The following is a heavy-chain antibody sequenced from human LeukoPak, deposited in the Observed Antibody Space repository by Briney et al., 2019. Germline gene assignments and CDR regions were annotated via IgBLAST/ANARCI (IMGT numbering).Heavy chain of an antibody. CDR2: INHSGST. J-gene: IGHJ4*02. CDR3: ARGAAADHSGGFDY. V-gene: IGHV4-34*01. CDR1: GGSFSGYY. D-gene: IGHD6-13*01. Sequence: SETLSLTCAVYGGSFSGYYWSWIRQPPGKGLEWIGEINHSGSTNYNPPLKSRVTISVDTSKNQFSLKLSSVTAADTAVYYCARGAAADHSGGFDYWGQGTLVTVSS.